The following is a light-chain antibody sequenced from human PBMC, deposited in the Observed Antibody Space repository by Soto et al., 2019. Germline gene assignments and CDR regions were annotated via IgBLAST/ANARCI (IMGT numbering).Light chain of an antibody. CDR1: QSVRSN. J-gene: IGKJ5*01. Sequence: EIVMTQSPDTVYVSPGERATLSCRASQSVRSNLAWYQHKPGQAPRLLIYDASNRATGIPARFSGSGSGTDFTLTISSLEPEDFAVYYCQQRSNWPLITFGQGTRLEIK. CDR3: QQRSNWPLIT. V-gene: IGKV3-11*01. CDR2: DAS.